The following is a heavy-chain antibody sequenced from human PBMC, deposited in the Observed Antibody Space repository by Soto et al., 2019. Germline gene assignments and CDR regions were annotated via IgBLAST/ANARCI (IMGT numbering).Heavy chain of an antibody. CDR1: GGSISSSNYF. CDR2: IYYTGST. V-gene: IGHV4-39*01. J-gene: IGHJ4*02. D-gene: IGHD7-27*01. Sequence: QLQLQESGPGLVKPSETLSLTCTVSGGSISSSNYFWGWIRQPPGKGLEWIGNIYYTGSTYYNPSLKSRVTISVDTSKNQFSLKLRSVTAADTAVYYCARRSTGAYFDYWGQGTLVTVSS. CDR3: ARRSTGAYFDY.